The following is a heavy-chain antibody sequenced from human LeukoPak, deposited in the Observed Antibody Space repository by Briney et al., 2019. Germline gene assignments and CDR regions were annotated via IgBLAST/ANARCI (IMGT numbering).Heavy chain of an antibody. CDR3: ANEIRPNDY. CDR2: ISISGDDT. J-gene: IGHJ4*02. Sequence: GGSLRLSCATSGVSFSSHAMTWVSQAPGKGLEWLSAISISGDDTYYADPVKGRFTISRDNSKNTLYLQMNSLGADDTAMYYCANEIRPNDYWGQGTLVTVSS. CDR1: GVSFSSHA. V-gene: IGHV3-23*01. D-gene: IGHD4-17*01.